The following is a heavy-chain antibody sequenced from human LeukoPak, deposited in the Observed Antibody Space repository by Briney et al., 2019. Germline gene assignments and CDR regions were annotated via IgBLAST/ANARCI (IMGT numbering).Heavy chain of an antibody. Sequence: SETLSLTCAVYGGSFSGYYWSWIRQPPGKGLEWIGEINHSGSTNYNPSLKSRVTISVDTSKNQFSLKLSSVTAADTAVYYCARGGLRFLEWSQRRYYYYGMDVWGQGTTVTVSS. V-gene: IGHV4-34*01. J-gene: IGHJ6*02. CDR1: GGSFSGYY. CDR2: INHSGST. D-gene: IGHD3-3*01. CDR3: ARGGLRFLEWSQRRYYYYGMDV.